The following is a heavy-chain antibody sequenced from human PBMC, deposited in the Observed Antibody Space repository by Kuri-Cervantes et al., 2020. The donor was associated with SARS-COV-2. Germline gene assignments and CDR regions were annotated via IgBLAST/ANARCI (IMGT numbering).Heavy chain of an antibody. CDR1: GFTFSSYA. CDR3: AKAADFWSGFNWFDP. Sequence: GGSLRLSCAASGFTFSSYAMSWVRQAPGKGLEWVANIKQDGSEKYYVDSVKGRFTISRDNAKNSLYLQMNSLRAEDTAVYYCAKAADFWSGFNWFDPWGQGTLVTVSS. D-gene: IGHD3-3*01. V-gene: IGHV3-7*01. J-gene: IGHJ5*02. CDR2: IKQDGSEK.